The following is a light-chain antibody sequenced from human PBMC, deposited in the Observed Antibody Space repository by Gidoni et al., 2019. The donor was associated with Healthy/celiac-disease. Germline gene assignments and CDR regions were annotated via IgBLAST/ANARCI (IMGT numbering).Light chain of an antibody. Sequence: DIQMTQSPSSLSASVGDRVTITCRASQSISSYLNWYQQKPGKAPKLLIYAASSLQSGVPSRFSGSGSVTDFTLTISSLQPEDFATYYCQQSYSTPHTCGQGTKLEIK. CDR1: QSISSY. CDR2: AAS. J-gene: IGKJ2*01. V-gene: IGKV1-39*01. CDR3: QQSYSTPHT.